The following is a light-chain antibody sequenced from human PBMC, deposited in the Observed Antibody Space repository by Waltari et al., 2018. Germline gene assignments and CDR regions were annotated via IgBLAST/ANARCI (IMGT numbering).Light chain of an antibody. CDR3: QAWDSSTPVV. CDR1: KVADIY. V-gene: IGLV3-1*01. J-gene: IGLJ2*01. Sequence: SYDLTQPPSVSVSPGQTARITSSGDKVADIYACWYQQTPGQAPVLVIYQNTKRPSGIPERFSGSNSGNTATLTISGTQAMDEADYYCQAWDSSTPVVFGGGTKLTVL. CDR2: QNT.